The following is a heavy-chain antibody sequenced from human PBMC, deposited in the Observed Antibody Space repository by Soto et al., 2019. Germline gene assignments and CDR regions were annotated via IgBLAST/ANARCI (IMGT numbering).Heavy chain of an antibody. CDR1: GGSISSSSYY. J-gene: IGHJ4*02. CDR3: ARVLGVTTAALFDY. D-gene: IGHD4-17*01. V-gene: IGHV4-39*07. CDR2: IYYSGST. Sequence: SETLSLTCTVSGGSISSSSYYWGWIRQPPGKGLEWIGSIYYSGSTYYNPSLKSRVTISVDKSKNQFSLKLSSVTAADTAVYYCARVLGVTTAALFDYWGQGTLVTVSS.